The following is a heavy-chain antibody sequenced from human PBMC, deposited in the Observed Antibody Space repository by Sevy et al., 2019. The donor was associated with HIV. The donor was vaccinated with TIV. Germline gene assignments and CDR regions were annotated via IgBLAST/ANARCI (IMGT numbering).Heavy chain of an antibody. CDR1: GFTFSKYS. CDR3: AREGCTKPHDY. Sequence: GGSLRLSCEASGFTFSKYSMSWVRQAPGKGLEWVSTFSFGCGRINYADSVKGRFTISRDDSKNTLYLQMNSLRAEDMAVYYCAREGCTKPHDYWGQRTLVTVSS. V-gene: IGHV3-23*01. J-gene: IGHJ4*02. D-gene: IGHD2-8*01. CDR2: FSFGCGRI.